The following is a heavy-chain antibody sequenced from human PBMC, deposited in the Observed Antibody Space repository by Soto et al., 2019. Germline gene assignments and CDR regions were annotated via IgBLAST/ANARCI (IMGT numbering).Heavy chain of an antibody. CDR2: IFHDGTA. CDR3: ARLVYDTRLNYMYFDF. CDR1: DVSRINRDW. J-gene: IGHJ4*02. D-gene: IGHD3-10*01. Sequence: ILCHTCTVADVSRINRDWWSMIRKSPQRGLEYIGEIFHDGTANYYPSFERRVAMSVDTSRNQFSLKLTSVTAAVTAVYFCARLVYDTRLNYMYFDFWGPGTLVTVSS. V-gene: IGHV4-4*01.